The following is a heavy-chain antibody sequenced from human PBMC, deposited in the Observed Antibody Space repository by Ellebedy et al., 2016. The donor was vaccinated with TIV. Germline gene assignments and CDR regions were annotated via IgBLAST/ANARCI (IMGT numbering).Heavy chain of an antibody. J-gene: IGHJ4*02. CDR1: GFTFSSYT. Sequence: PGGSLRLSCAASGFTFSSYTMNWVRQAPGKGLEWVAYITSHSSTIYYADSVKGRFTVSRDNAKNSLYLQMNSLRDDDTAVYYCARDRAPDYWGQGTLVTVSS. CDR3: ARDRAPDY. CDR2: ITSHSSTI. V-gene: IGHV3-48*02. D-gene: IGHD3-10*01.